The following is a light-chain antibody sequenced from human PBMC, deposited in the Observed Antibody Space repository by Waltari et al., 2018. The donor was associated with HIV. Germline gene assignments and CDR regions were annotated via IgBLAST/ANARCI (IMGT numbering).Light chain of an antibody. Sequence: QSALTQPASVSGSPGQSITLSCTGTSSDVGGYKSVSWYQQYPGKAPKLIIYDVTKRPSGVSNRFSGSKSGNTASLTISGLQAEDEADYYCCSYTSSITGRVFGTGTKVTVL. CDR3: CSYTSSITGRV. CDR2: DVT. CDR1: SSDVGGYKS. V-gene: IGLV2-14*03. J-gene: IGLJ1*01.